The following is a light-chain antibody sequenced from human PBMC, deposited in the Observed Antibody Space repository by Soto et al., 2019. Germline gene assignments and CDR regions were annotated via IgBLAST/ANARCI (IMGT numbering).Light chain of an antibody. V-gene: IGKV1-5*03. CDR3: QQYSSYPWT. J-gene: IGKJ1*01. CDR2: KAS. CDR1: QSISSW. Sequence: DIQMTQSPSTLSASVGDRVTITCRASQSISSWLAWYQQKVGEAPNLLIYKASSLDSGVPSRFSGSGSGTECTLTISSLQPDDFATYYCQQYSSYPWTFGQGTKVEIK.